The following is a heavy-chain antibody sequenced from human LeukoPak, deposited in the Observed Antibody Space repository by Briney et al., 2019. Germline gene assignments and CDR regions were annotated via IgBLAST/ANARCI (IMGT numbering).Heavy chain of an antibody. D-gene: IGHD3-10*01. CDR1: GGSFSGYY. V-gene: IGHV4-34*01. CDR3: ARRGGANWFDP. CDR2: IYHSGRT. J-gene: IGHJ5*02. Sequence: SETLSLTCAVYGGSFSGYYWGWIRQPPGKGLEWIGSIYHSGRTYYNPSLKSRVTIPVDTSKNQFSLKLSSVTAADTAVYYCARRGGANWFDPWGQGTLVTVSS.